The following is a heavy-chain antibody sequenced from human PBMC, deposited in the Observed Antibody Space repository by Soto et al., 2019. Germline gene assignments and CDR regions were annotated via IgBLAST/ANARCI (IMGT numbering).Heavy chain of an antibody. CDR1: GFTFRSYG. CDR2: ISYDGSDK. J-gene: IGHJ4*02. D-gene: IGHD6-13*01. CDR3: AKDAISSTWYALFEY. V-gene: IGHV3-30*18. Sequence: GSLILSCAASGFTFRSYGMHWVRQSPGKGLEWVAVISYDGSDKYYVDSVKGRFSISRDNSKSTLFLQMNSLRAEDTAIYYCAKDAISSTWYALFEYWRQGTLVIVS.